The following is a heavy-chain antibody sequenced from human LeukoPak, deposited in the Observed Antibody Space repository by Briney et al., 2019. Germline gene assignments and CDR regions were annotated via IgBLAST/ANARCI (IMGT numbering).Heavy chain of an antibody. CDR2: ISSSSSYI. Sequence: AGGSLRLSCAASGFTFSSDSMNWVRQAPGKGPEWVSSISSSSSYIYYANSGKGRFTISRDNAKNLLYLQMNSLRAEDTAVYYCAREQAAAGRAYFDYWGQGTLVTVSS. V-gene: IGHV3-21*01. D-gene: IGHD6-13*01. CDR1: GFTFSSDS. CDR3: AREQAAAGRAYFDY. J-gene: IGHJ4*02.